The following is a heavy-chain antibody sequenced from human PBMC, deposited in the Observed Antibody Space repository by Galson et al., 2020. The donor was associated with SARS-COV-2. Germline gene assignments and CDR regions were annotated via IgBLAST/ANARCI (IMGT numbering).Heavy chain of an antibody. V-gene: IGHV4-39*01. CDR2: IYYSGST. CDR3: ARMTYYYDSSGPDDAFDI. Sequence: ETLSLTCTVSGGSISSSSYYWGWIRQPPGKGLEWIGSIYYSGSTYYNPSLKSRVTISVDTSKNQFSLKLSSVTAADTAVYYCARMTYYYDSSGPDDAFDIWGQGTMVTVSS. CDR1: GGSISSSSYY. J-gene: IGHJ3*02. D-gene: IGHD3-22*01.